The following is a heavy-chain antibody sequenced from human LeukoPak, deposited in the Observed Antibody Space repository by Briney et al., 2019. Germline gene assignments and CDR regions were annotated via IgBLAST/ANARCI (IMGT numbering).Heavy chain of an antibody. Sequence: PGGSLRLSCAASGFTFSGYGMHWVRQAPGKGLEWVAFIWFDGGNTYYADSVKGRFTISRDNSKNTLYLQMNSLRAEDTAVYYCAKAATGKTSLNRFDPWGQGTLVTVSS. CDR2: IWFDGGNT. CDR3: AKAATGKTSLNRFDP. J-gene: IGHJ5*02. V-gene: IGHV3-30*02. CDR1: GFTFSGYG. D-gene: IGHD1-1*01.